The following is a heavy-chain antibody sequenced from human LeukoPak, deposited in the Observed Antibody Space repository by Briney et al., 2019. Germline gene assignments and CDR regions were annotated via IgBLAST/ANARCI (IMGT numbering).Heavy chain of an antibody. CDR2: IKPNSGGT. CDR3: VSTCSSTSCAAFDY. Sequence: GASVKVSCKASGYTFTGYYMHWVRQAPGQGLEWMGWIKPNSGGTNYAQKFQGRVTMTRDTTISTAYMELSRMRSDDTPEYYCVSTCSSTSCAAFDYWGQGTLVTVSS. CDR1: GYTFTGYY. D-gene: IGHD2-2*01. J-gene: IGHJ4*02. V-gene: IGHV1-2*02.